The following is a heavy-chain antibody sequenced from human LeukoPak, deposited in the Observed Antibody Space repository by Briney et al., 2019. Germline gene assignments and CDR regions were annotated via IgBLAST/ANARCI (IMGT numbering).Heavy chain of an antibody. D-gene: IGHD3-16*02. CDR1: GFTFGNYA. Sequence: PGGSLRLSCVASGFTFGNYAIHWVRQAPGKGLEWVATISYDGTRNFSADSVQGRFKISRDNFKDTLFLQMNSLRAEDTAVYYCARERGQTTYYDYVWGNYRFDAFDIWGPGTMVTVSS. J-gene: IGHJ3*02. CDR2: ISYDGTRN. CDR3: ARERGQTTYYDYVWGNYRFDAFDI. V-gene: IGHV3-30*04.